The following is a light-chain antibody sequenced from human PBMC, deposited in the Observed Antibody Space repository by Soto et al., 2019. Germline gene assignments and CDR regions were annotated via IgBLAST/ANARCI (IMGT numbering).Light chain of an antibody. J-gene: IGKJ2*01. Sequence: EVVLTQSPGTLALSPGERATLSCRASQGVSSSDLAWYQHKPGQAPRRLIYSTSNRAPGIPARFSGSGSGTPFTLSIARLEPEDFAVYYCQQYGSSPYTFGQGTKLEIK. CDR1: QGVSSSD. V-gene: IGKV3-20*01. CDR2: STS. CDR3: QQYGSSPYT.